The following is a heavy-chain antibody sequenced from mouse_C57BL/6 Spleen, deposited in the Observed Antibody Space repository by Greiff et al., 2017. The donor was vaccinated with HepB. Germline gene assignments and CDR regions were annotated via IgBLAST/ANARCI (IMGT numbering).Heavy chain of an antibody. V-gene: IGHV1-66*01. J-gene: IGHJ4*01. Sequence: VQLQESGPELVKPGASVKISCKASGYSFTSYYIHWVKQRPGQGLEWIGWIYPGSGNTKYNEKFKGKATLTADTSSSTAYMQLSSLTSEDSAVYYCAREGRDAMDYWGQGTSVTVSS. CDR3: AREGRDAMDY. CDR2: IYPGSGNT. CDR1: GYSFTSYY.